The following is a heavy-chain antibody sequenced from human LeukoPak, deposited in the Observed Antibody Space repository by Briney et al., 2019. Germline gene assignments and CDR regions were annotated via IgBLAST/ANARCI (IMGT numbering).Heavy chain of an antibody. J-gene: IGHJ4*02. D-gene: IGHD5-12*01. V-gene: IGHV3-9*01. CDR2: ISWNSGSL. Sequence: GGSLRLSCAASGFTFDDYAMHWVRQAPGKGLEWVSGISWNSGSLAYADSVKGRFTISRDNAKNSLYLQMNSLRAEDTALYYCAKFVSYDIVATIGYFDYWGQEALVTVSS. CDR3: AKFVSYDIVATIGYFDY. CDR1: GFTFDDYA.